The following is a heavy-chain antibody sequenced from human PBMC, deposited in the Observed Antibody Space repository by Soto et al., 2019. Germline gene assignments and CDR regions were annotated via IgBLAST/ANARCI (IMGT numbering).Heavy chain of an antibody. J-gene: IGHJ4*01. Sequence: GGSLRLSCAASGFNFSSYEMNWVRQAPGKGLEWVSYISSSGSTIYYADSVKGRFTISRDNAKNSLYLQMNSLRAEDTAVYYCARDETGYFDYWGHGTLVTVSS. CDR2: ISSSGSTI. CDR1: GFNFSSYE. V-gene: IGHV3-48*03. CDR3: ARDETGYFDY.